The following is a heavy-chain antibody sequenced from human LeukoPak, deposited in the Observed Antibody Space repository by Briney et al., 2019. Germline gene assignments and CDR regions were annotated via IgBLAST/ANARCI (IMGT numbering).Heavy chain of an antibody. V-gene: IGHV3-21*01. Sequence: GGSLRLSCAASGFTFSRYSMNWVRQAPGKGLEWVSSISSSSSYIYYADSVRGRCTISRDNAKNSLYLQMNSLRVEDTAMYYCAKSTGSTPTHTLDYWGEGTRVTVSS. J-gene: IGHJ4*02. CDR1: GFTFSRYS. CDR2: ISSSSSYI. D-gene: IGHD3-10*01. CDR3: AKSTGSTPTHTLDY.